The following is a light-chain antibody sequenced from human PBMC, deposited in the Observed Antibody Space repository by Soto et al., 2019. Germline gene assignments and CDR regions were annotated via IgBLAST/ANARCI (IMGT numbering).Light chain of an antibody. CDR1: QSVSSY. V-gene: IGKV3-11*01. CDR3: QHYTLYSAS. J-gene: IGKJ3*01. Sequence: EIVLTQSPATLSLSPGERATLSCRASQSVSSYLAWYQQKPGQAPRLLIYDASNRAAGIPARFSGSGSGTEFTLTISSLQPDDFATYYCQHYTLYSASFGPGTKVDIK. CDR2: DAS.